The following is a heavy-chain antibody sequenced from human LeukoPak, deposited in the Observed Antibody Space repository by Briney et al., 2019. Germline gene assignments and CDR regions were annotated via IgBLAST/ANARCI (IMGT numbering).Heavy chain of an antibody. D-gene: IGHD6-19*01. V-gene: IGHV1-46*01. J-gene: IGHJ4*02. Sequence: GSVKVSCKASGYIFTSYNIYWVRQAPGQGLEWMGIINPSGGSTNYAQKFQGRVTMTRDTSTSTVYMELSSLRSEDTAVYYCARFAVHRRITVAGQFGLDYWGQGTLVSLSS. CDR3: ARFAVHRRITVAGQFGLDY. CDR2: INPSGGST. CDR1: GYIFTSYN.